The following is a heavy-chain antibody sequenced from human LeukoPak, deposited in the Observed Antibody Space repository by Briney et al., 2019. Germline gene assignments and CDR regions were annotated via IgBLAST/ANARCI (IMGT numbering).Heavy chain of an antibody. D-gene: IGHD2-8*01. CDR2: INHSGST. Sequence: SETLSLTCAVYGESFSGYYWSWIRQPPGKGLEWIGEINHSGSTNYNPSLKSRVTISVDTSKNQFSLKLSSVTAADTAVYYCARGRWTATYCTNGVCYTKAFDIWGQGTMVTVSS. CDR1: GESFSGYY. J-gene: IGHJ3*02. CDR3: ARGRWTATYCTNGVCYTKAFDI. V-gene: IGHV4-34*01.